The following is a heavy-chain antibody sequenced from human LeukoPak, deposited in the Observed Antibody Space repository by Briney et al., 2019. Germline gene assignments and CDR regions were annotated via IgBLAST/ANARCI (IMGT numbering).Heavy chain of an antibody. Sequence: SETLSLTCTVSGFSISRGYYWGWIRQPPGKGLEWIGSIYHTGSTYYNPSLQRRVTISGDTSKNQFSLKLSSVTAADTAVYYCARHTCTSCPNDYWGQGTLVTVSS. CDR1: GFSISRGYY. D-gene: IGHD2-2*01. CDR3: ARHTCTSCPNDY. CDR2: IYHTGST. J-gene: IGHJ4*02. V-gene: IGHV4-38-2*02.